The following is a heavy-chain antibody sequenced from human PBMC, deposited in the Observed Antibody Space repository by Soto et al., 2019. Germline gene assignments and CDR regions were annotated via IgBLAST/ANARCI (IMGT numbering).Heavy chain of an antibody. CDR2: IIPIVGPG. D-gene: IGHD3-16*02. V-gene: IGHV1-69*01. CDR1: GGTFSNDA. J-gene: IGHJ4*02. CDR3: ARGAGFYPYYFDH. Sequence: QVLFVQAGAEVKKPGSSVKVSCKASGGTFSNDAISWVRQAPGQGLEWMGGIIPIVGPGYYAQKFQGRITIIADETTSTVSMEVSSLRSGDSAVYYCARGAGFYPYYFDHCGLGTLVTVSS.